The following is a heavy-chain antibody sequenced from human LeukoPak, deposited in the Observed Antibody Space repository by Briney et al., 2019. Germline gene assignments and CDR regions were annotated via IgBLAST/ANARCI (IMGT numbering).Heavy chain of an antibody. Sequence: SETLSLTCAGDSLSGSSVNWVRQPPGKGLEWIGEISQSGNTNHNPPLKSRLTMSIDTSKSQISLNLSSATTADTAVYFCARGILRYDWTDSDVRAFHYYYYMDVWGPGVTVIVSS. CDR1: DSLSGSS. CDR3: ARGILRYDWTDSDVRAFHYYYYMDV. V-gene: IGHV4-34*01. CDR2: ISQSGNT. J-gene: IGHJ6*03. D-gene: IGHD1-20*01.